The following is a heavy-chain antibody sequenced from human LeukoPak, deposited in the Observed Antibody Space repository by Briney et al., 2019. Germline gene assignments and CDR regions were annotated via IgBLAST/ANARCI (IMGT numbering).Heavy chain of an antibody. Sequence: KSSETLFLTCSVSGGSISSYYRFWIRQPPGKVLGRIGSDFHSGNTNYNPSLKSRVTTSVDTSKNQFSLKLSSVTAADTAVYYCASSDIVTGTTYYFDYWGQGTLITVSS. D-gene: IGHD3-9*01. CDR3: ASSDIVTGTTYYFDY. V-gene: IGHV4-59*01. J-gene: IGHJ4*02. CDR2: DFHSGNT. CDR1: GGSISSYY.